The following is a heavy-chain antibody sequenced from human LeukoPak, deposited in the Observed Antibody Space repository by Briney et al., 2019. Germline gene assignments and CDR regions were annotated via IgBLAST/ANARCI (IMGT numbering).Heavy chain of an antibody. CDR2: IIPILGIA. Sequence: GASAKVSCKASGGTFSSYAISWVRQAPGQGLEWMGRIIPILGIANYAQKFQGRVTITADKSTSTAYMELSSLRSEDTAVYYCARAGWELDAYYYGMDVWGQGTTVTVSS. CDR3: ARAGWELDAYYYGMDV. J-gene: IGHJ6*02. V-gene: IGHV1-69*04. D-gene: IGHD1-26*01. CDR1: GGTFSSYA.